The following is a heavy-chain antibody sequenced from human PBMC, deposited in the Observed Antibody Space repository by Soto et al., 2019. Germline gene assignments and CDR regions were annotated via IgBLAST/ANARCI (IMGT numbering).Heavy chain of an antibody. CDR3: ATGYCSGGSCYTQLDY. J-gene: IGHJ4*02. D-gene: IGHD2-15*01. V-gene: IGHV4-59*08. CDR1: GGSIXSYY. CDR2: IYYSGST. Sequence: PSETLSLTCTVSGGSIXSYYWSWIRQPPGKGLEWIGYIYYSGSTNYNPSLKSRVTISVDTSKNQFSLKLSSVTAADTAVYYCATGYCSGGSCYTQLDYWGQGTLVTVSS.